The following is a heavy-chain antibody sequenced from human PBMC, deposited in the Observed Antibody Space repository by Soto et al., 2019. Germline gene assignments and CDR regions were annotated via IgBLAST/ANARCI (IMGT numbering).Heavy chain of an antibody. CDR3: ARWPADTYYYHYYMDV. CDR1: GFTFRSYA. D-gene: IGHD6-13*01. J-gene: IGHJ6*03. Sequence: PGGSLRLSCAASGFTFRSYAMSWVRQAPGKGLECVSGITGSGGNTYYADSVKGRFTVSRDNSKNTLYLQMNSLRAEDTAAYYCARWPADTYYYHYYMDVWGRGTTVTVSS. CDR2: ITGSGGNT. V-gene: IGHV3-23*01.